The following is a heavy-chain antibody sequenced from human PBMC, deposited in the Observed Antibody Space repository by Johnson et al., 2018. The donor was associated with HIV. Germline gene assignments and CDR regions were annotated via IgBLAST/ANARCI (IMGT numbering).Heavy chain of an antibody. V-gene: IGHV3-13*01. Sequence: VHLVESGGGLVQPGGSLRLSCAASGFTFSSYDMHWVRQATGKGLEWVSAIGTAGDTYYPGSVTGRFTISRENAKNSLYLQMNSLRAEDTAVYYCARGALLWFRADDAFDIWGQGTMVTVSS. CDR2: IGTAGDT. CDR3: ARGALLWFRADDAFDI. D-gene: IGHD3-10*01. J-gene: IGHJ3*02. CDR1: GFTFSSYD.